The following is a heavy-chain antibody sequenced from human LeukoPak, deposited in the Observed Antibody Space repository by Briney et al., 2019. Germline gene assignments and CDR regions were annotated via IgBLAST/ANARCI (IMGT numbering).Heavy chain of an antibody. CDR2: IKQDGSEK. CDR3: ASTSSSWYFGYYFDY. Sequence: GGSLRLSCAASGFTFSSYWMSWVRQAPGKGLEWVANIKQDGSEKYYVDSVKGRFTISRDNAKNSLYLQMNSLRAEDTAVYYCASTSSSWYFGYYFDYWGQGTLVTVSS. CDR1: GFTFSSYW. V-gene: IGHV3-7*01. J-gene: IGHJ4*02. D-gene: IGHD6-13*01.